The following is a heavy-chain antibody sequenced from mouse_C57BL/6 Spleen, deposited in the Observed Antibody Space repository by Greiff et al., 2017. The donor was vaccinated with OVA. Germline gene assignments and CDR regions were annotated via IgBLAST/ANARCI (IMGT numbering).Heavy chain of an antibody. V-gene: IGHV14-4*01. D-gene: IGHD2-5*01. CDR1: GFNIKDDY. CDR3: TTRSNYDAMDD. CDR2: IDPENGDT. Sequence: VHVKQPGAELVRPGASVKLSCTASGFNIKDDYMHWVKQRPEQGLEWIGWIDPENGDTEYASKFQGKATITADTSSNTAYLQRSSLTSEDTAVDYCTTRSNYDAMDDWGQGTSVTVSS. J-gene: IGHJ4*01.